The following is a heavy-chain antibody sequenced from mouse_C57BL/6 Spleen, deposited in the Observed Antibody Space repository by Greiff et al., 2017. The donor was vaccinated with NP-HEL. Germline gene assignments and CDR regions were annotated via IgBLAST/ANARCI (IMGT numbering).Heavy chain of an antibody. V-gene: IGHV5-4*01. CDR3: ARAPITTVVATEAMDY. Sequence: EVQLVESGGGLVKPGGSLKLSCAASGFTFSSYAMSWVRQTPEKRLEWVATISDGGSYTYYPDNVKGRFTISRDNAKNNLYLQMSHLKSEDTAMYYCARAPITTVVATEAMDYWGQETSVTVSS. CDR1: GFTFSSYA. D-gene: IGHD1-1*01. J-gene: IGHJ4*01. CDR2: ISDGGSYT.